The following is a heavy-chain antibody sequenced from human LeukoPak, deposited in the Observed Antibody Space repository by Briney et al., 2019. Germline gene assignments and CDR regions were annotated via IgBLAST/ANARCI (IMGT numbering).Heavy chain of an antibody. Sequence: GGSLRLSCAASGFTFSSYSMNWVRQAPGKGLEWVSSISSSSSYIYYADSVKGRFTISRDNSKNTLYLQMTSLRVEDTAVYYCAREYDSGYYFDYWGQGTLVTVSS. D-gene: IGHD3-22*01. CDR1: GFTFSSYS. CDR3: AREYDSGYYFDY. J-gene: IGHJ4*02. V-gene: IGHV3-21*04. CDR2: ISSSSSYI.